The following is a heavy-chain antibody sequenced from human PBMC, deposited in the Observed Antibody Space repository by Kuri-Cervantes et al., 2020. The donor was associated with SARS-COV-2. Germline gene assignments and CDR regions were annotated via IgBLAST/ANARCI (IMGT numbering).Heavy chain of an antibody. V-gene: IGHV4-59*12. Sequence: SETLSLTCTVSGGSISSYYWSWIRQPPGKGLEWIGYIYYSGSTNYNPSLKSRVTISVDTSKNQFSLKLSSVTAADTAVYYCARRNPIVDYSNYWDDYYGMDVWGQASTVTVSS. CDR3: ARRNPIVDYSNYWDDYYGMDV. CDR1: GGSISSYY. D-gene: IGHD4-11*01. J-gene: IGHJ6*02. CDR2: IYYSGST.